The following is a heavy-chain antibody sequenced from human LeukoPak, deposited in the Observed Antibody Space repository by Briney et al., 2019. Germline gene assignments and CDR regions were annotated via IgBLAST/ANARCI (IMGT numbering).Heavy chain of an antibody. CDR2: IYHSGST. CDR3: ARDAHYDFWSGSYYFDY. Sequence: SETLSLTCTVSGGSISSYYWSWIRQPPGKGLEWIGSIYHSGSTYYNPSLKSRVTISVDTSKNQFSLKLSSVTAADTAVYYCARDAHYDFWSGSYYFDYWGQGTLVTVSS. V-gene: IGHV4-38-2*02. CDR1: GGSISSYY. D-gene: IGHD3-3*01. J-gene: IGHJ4*02.